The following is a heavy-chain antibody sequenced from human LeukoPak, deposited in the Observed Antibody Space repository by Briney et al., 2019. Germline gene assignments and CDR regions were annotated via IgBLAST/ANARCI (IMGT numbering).Heavy chain of an antibody. Sequence: GGSLRLSCAASGFTFSSYAMHWVRQASGKGLEWVAVISYDGSNKYYADSVKGRFTISRDNSKNTLYLQMNSLRAEDTAVYYCARDSYPRYCSGGSCFDYWGQGTLVTVSS. CDR1: GFTFSSYA. CDR3: ARDSYPRYCSGGSCFDY. V-gene: IGHV3-30-3*01. CDR2: ISYDGSNK. J-gene: IGHJ4*02. D-gene: IGHD2-15*01.